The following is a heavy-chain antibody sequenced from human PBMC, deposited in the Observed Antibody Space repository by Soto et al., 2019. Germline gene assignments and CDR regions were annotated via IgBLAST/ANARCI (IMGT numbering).Heavy chain of an antibody. CDR2: ISAYNGNT. J-gene: IGHJ6*02. D-gene: IGHD6-19*01. Sequence: QVQLVQSGAEVKKPGASVKVSCKASGYTFTSYGISWVRQAPGQGLEWMGWISAYNGNTNYAQKLQGRVTMTTDTSTGTAYMELMSLRSDDTAVDYCARALYSSGWSHYYYYYGMDVWGQGTTVTVSS. CDR1: GYTFTSYG. CDR3: ARALYSSGWSHYYYYYGMDV. V-gene: IGHV1-18*01.